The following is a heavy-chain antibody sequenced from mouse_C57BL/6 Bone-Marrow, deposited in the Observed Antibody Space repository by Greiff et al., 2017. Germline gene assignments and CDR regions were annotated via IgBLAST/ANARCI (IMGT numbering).Heavy chain of an antibody. V-gene: IGHV1-85*01. CDR2: IYPRDGST. CDR1: GYTFTSYD. CDR3: ARPHTPYYYGSSSWYFDV. Sequence: QVQLQQSGPELVKPGASVKLSCKASGYTFTSYDINWVKQRPGQGLEWIGWIYPRDGSTKYNEKFKGKATLTVDTSSSTAYMGLHSLTSEDSAVYFCARPHTPYYYGSSSWYFDVWGTGTTVTVSS. D-gene: IGHD1-1*01. J-gene: IGHJ1*03.